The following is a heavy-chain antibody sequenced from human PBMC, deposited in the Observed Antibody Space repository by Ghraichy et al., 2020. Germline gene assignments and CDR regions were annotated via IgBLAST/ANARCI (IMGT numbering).Heavy chain of an antibody. CDR1: GFTVSSNY. J-gene: IGHJ5*02. V-gene: IGHV3-53*01. CDR3: ARDMGYGYVWGSYRYTGSLDP. D-gene: IGHD3-16*02. Sequence: GGSLRLSCAASGFTVSSNYMSWVRQAPGKGLEWVSVIYSGGSTYYADSVKGRFTISRDNSKNTLYLQMNSLRAEDTAVYYCARDMGYGYVWGSYRYTGSLDPWGQGTLVTVSS. CDR2: IYSGGST.